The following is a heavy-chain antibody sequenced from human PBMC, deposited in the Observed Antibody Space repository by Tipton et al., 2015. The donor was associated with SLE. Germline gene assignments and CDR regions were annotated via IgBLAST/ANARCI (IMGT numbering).Heavy chain of an antibody. CDR2: IRSNAHGGTT. J-gene: IGHJ3*02. CDR3: ARSLNIVAAVFDI. V-gene: IGHV3-49*04. D-gene: IGHD6-13*01. Sequence: SLRLSCAASGFTVSSNYMSWVRQAPGKGLEWVGFIRSNAHGGTTQYAASVTDRFTISRDDSKSILYLQMNSLKTEDTAVYYCARSLNIVAAVFDIWGQGTMVTVSS. CDR1: GFTVSSNY.